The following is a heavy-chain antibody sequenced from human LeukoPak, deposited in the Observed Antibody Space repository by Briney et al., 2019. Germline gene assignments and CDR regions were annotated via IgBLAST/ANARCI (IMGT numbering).Heavy chain of an antibody. CDR1: GGTFSSYT. CDR3: ARVRSSTSLGWFDP. Sequence: SVTVSCKASGGTFSSYTISWVRQAPGQGLEWMGRIIPILGIANYAQKFQGRVTITADKSTSTAYMELSSLRSEDTAVYYCARVRSSTSLGWFDPWGQGTLVTVSS. D-gene: IGHD2-2*01. V-gene: IGHV1-69*02. CDR2: IIPILGIA. J-gene: IGHJ5*02.